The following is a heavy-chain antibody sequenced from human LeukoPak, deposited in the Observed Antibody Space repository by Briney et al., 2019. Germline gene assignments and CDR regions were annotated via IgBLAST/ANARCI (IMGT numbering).Heavy chain of an antibody. D-gene: IGHD5-18*01. CDR3: ARGYSYGYGPLDY. Sequence: ASVKVSCKASGYSFTNYGINWVRQAPAQGLEWMGWISTDNGNTDYAQNLQGRVTMTTDTSTSTAYMELRSLRSDDTAVYYCARGYSYGYGPLDYWGQGTLVTVSS. CDR1: GYSFTNYG. V-gene: IGHV1-18*01. CDR2: ISTDNGNT. J-gene: IGHJ4*02.